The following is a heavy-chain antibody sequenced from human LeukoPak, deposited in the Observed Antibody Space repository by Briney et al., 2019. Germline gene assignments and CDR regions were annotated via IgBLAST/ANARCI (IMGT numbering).Heavy chain of an antibody. Sequence: SETLSLTCAVYGGSFSGYYWSWIRQPPGKGLEWIGEINHSGSTNYNPSLKSRVTISVDTSKNQFSLKLSSVTAADTAVYYCARGGGAAAGIWGQGTLVTVSS. CDR3: ARGGGAAAGI. CDR2: INHSGST. J-gene: IGHJ4*02. D-gene: IGHD6-13*01. V-gene: IGHV4-34*01. CDR1: GGSFSGYY.